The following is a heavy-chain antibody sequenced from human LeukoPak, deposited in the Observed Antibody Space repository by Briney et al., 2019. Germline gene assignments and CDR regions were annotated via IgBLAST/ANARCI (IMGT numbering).Heavy chain of an antibody. CDR1: GGSISSGGYY. CDR3: ARGAPSGYYYCDF. CDR2: IYYSGST. D-gene: IGHD3-22*01. Sequence: KPSETLSLTCTVSGGSISSGGYYWSRIRQPAGKELEWIGHIYYSGSTNYNPSLKSRVTISVDTSKHQFSPKMNSVTAADKAVYYCARGAPSGYYYCDFWGQGTLVTVSS. J-gene: IGHJ4*02. V-gene: IGHV4-61*10.